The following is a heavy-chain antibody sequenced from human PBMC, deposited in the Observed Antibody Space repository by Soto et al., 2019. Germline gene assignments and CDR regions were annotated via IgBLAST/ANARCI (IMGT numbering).Heavy chain of an antibody. CDR3: ARDRGIAAAGTTLYGMDV. Sequence: QVQLVQSGAEVKKPGSSVKVSCKASGGTFSSYAISWVRQAPGQGLEWMGGIIPIFGTANYAQKFQGRVTITAEESTSTAYMELSSLRSEDTAVYYCARDRGIAAAGTTLYGMDVWGQGTTVTVSS. CDR2: IIPIFGTA. CDR1: GGTFSSYA. D-gene: IGHD6-13*01. V-gene: IGHV1-69*12. J-gene: IGHJ6*02.